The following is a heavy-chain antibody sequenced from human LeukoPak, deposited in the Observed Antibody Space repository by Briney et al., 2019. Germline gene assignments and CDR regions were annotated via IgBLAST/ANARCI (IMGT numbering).Heavy chain of an antibody. CDR3: AAYYDSSGYYWSYFDY. CDR1: GCSISSYY. Sequence: SETLSLTCTVSGCSISSYYWSWIRQPPGKGLEWIGYIYYSGSTNYNPYLKSRVTISVDTSKNQFSLKLSSVTAADTAVYYCAAYYDSSGYYWSYFDYWGQGTLVTVSS. CDR2: IYYSGST. J-gene: IGHJ4*02. D-gene: IGHD3-22*01. V-gene: IGHV4-59*08.